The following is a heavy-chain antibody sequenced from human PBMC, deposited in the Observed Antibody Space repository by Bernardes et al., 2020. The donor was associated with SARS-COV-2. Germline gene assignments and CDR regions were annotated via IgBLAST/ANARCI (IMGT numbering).Heavy chain of an antibody. CDR3: ARGIVVVVAATIAHYYYYGMDV. V-gene: IGHV1-18*01. CDR1: GYTFTSYG. J-gene: IGHJ6*02. D-gene: IGHD2-15*01. Sequence: ASVKVSCLASGYTFTSYGISWVRQAPGQGLEWMGWISAYNGNTNYAQKLQGRVPMTTDTSTRTAYMELRSLRSDDTAVYYCARGIVVVVAATIAHYYYYGMDVWGQGTTVTVSS. CDR2: ISAYNGNT.